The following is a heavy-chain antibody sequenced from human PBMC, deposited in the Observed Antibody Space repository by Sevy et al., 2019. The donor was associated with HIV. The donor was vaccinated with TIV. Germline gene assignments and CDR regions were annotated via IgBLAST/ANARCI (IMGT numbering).Heavy chain of an antibody. CDR2: INQGGNQK. CDR1: GFTFSSYW. J-gene: IGHJ4*02. D-gene: IGHD6-13*01. V-gene: IGHV3-7*01. Sequence: GGSLRLSCAASGFTFSSYWINWVRQAPGEGLEWVANINQGGNQKHYMDSVKGRFTISRDNAQNAVYLQMNSLRVEDTAVYYCARGRFGAAAGRFDSWGQGTLVTVSS. CDR3: ARGRFGAAAGRFDS.